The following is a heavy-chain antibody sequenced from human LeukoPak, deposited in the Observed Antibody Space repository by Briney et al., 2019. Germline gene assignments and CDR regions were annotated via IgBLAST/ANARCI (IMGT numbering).Heavy chain of an antibody. J-gene: IGHJ4*02. CDR3: SRDCSSDWCIFDV. CDR1: GYNFTTYG. CDR2: ISANNGNT. V-gene: IGHV1-18*04. D-gene: IGHD6-19*01. Sequence: GSVKVSRKASGYNFTTYGITWVRQAPGQGLEWIGWISANNGNTNNAQNLQGRVTITTDTTTTTAYMELRSLRSDDTAVYYCSRDCSSDWCIFDVWGQGTLVTVSS.